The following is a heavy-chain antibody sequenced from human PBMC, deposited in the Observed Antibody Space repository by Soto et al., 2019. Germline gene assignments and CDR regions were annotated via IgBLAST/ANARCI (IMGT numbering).Heavy chain of an antibody. V-gene: IGHV3-48*01. D-gene: IGHD6-13*01. CDR1: GFTLSRYS. CDR3: ARDLAGGIPAY. Sequence: EVQLVESGGGLVQPGGSLRLSCVASGFTLSRYSMNWVRQAPGKGLEWVSYISRSSSTIYYADSVKGRFTISRDNAENSLYLQMNSLRAEDTAVYYCARDLAGGIPAYWGKGTRVTVSS. CDR2: ISRSSSTI. J-gene: IGHJ4*02.